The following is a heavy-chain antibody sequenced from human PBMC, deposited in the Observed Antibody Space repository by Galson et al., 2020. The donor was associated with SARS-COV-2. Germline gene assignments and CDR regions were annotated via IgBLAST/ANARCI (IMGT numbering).Heavy chain of an antibody. V-gene: IGHV3-30*04. CDR3: ARLWSPSNPYDGSGYKWPQWDF. D-gene: IGHD3-22*01. CDR2: ISYDGNSE. CDR1: GFSFNSYA. J-gene: IGHJ4*02. Sequence: QAGGSLRLSCAASGFSFNSYAMHWVRQAPGKGLEWVAVISYDGNSEDYADSVKGRFTISRDNSKNTLYLQMNSLRADDTAVYYCARLWSPSNPYDGSGYKWPQWDFWGQGTLVTVSS.